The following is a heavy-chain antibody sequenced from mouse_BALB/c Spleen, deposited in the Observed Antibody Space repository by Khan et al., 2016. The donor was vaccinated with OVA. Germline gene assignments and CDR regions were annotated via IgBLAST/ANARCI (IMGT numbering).Heavy chain of an antibody. V-gene: IGHV1-20*02. CDR3: TWNYGSVFDD. Sequence: VQLQQSGPELVKPGASVKISCKASGYSFTGYFMNWVMPSHGKSLEWIGRINPHIGETFYNQKFKGKSTLTVDESSSTAQREHRSLASEDSAVYCCTWNYGSVFDDWGQGTTLTVSS. D-gene: IGHD1-1*01. J-gene: IGHJ2*01. CDR2: INPHIGET. CDR1: GYSFTGYF.